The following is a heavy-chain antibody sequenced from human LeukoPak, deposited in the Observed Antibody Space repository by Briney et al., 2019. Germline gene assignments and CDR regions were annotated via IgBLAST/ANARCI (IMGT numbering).Heavy chain of an antibody. CDR1: GFTFSSDW. J-gene: IGHJ4*02. CDR3: TRGRAYNYGYFDY. D-gene: IGHD5-18*01. Sequence: GGSRRLSCAASGFTFSSDWMHWVRQAPGKGLVWVSRISSDGSSTSYADSVRGRFTISRDNTKNTLYLQINSLRDEDTAVYYCTRGRAYNYGYFDYWGQGTLVTVSS. V-gene: IGHV3-74*01. CDR2: ISSDGSST.